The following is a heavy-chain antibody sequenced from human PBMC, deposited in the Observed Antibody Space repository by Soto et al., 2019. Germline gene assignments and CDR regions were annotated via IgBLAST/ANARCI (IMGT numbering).Heavy chain of an antibody. J-gene: IGHJ5*01. CDR1: GFSLSNSGVG. Sequence: QITLKESGPTLVEPTQTLTLTCSFSGFSLSNSGVGVGRFRQAPGKALECLGIIYWDNDRRYNPSLKDRLSITKDTSKNQVVVTMTYMEPVDTGTYYCAYRVSYSVSWDVGWFDSWGQGTPVTVS. CDR3: AYRVSYSVSWDVGWFDS. D-gene: IGHD3-10*01. CDR2: IYWDNDR. V-gene: IGHV2-5*02.